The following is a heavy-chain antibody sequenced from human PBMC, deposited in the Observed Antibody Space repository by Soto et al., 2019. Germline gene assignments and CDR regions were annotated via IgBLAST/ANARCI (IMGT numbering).Heavy chain of an antibody. J-gene: IGHJ4*02. V-gene: IGHV1-18*01. CDR2: ISAYNGNT. Sequence: AASVKVSCKASGYTFTSYGISWVRQAPGQGLEWMGWISAYNGNTNYAQKLQGRVTMTTDTSTSTAYMELRSLRSDDTAVYYCARDHVGSRGVIITFGDYWGQGTLVTVSS. CDR1: GYTFTSYG. CDR3: ARDHVGSRGVIITFGDY. D-gene: IGHD3-10*01.